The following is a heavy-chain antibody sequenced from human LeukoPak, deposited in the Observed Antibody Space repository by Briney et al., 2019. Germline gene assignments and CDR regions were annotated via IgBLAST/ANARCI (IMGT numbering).Heavy chain of an antibody. Sequence: PGGSLRLSCAASGFTFSSYEMHWVRQAPGKGLEWVSYISSSDSTIYYADSVKGRFTISRDNAKNSLYLQMNSLRAEDTAVYYCASGSGRGTIGFDYWGQGTLVTVSS. CDR3: ASGSGRGTIGFDY. V-gene: IGHV3-48*03. CDR2: ISSSDSTI. CDR1: GFTFSSYE. D-gene: IGHD1-26*01. J-gene: IGHJ4*02.